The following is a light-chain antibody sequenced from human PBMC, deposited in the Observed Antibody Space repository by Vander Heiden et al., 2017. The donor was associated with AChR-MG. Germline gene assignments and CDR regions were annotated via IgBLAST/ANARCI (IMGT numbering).Light chain of an antibody. CDR3: QSYDDTLSAYV. CDR1: TSNIGRDYD. J-gene: IGLJ1*01. CDR2: SNP. Sequence: QSVLTQPPSVSGAPGPRVTISCTGNTSNIGRDYDVHWYRQLPGAAPKLLSYSNPNRPSGVPDRFSGSKSGTSASLGITGLQTEDEADYDCQSYDDTLSAYVFGSGTKVTVL. V-gene: IGLV1-40*01.